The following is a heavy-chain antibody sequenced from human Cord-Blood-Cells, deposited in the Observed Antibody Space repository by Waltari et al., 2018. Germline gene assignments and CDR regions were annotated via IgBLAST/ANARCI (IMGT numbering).Heavy chain of an antibody. CDR2: IYSGGST. D-gene: IGHD4-17*01. CDR3: AGTTVTNYYYGMDV. V-gene: IGHV3-53*02. CDR1: GFTVSSNY. J-gene: IGHJ6*02. Sequence: EVQLVETGGGLIQPGGSLRLSCAASGFTVSSNYMSWVRQAPGKGLGWVSVIYSGGSTYYADPGKGRFHIPRDNSKNTLYLQMNSLRAEDTAVYYCAGTTVTNYYYGMDVWGQGTTVTVSS.